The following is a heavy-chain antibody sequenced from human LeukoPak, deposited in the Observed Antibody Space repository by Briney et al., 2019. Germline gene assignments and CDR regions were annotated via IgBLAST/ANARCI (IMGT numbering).Heavy chain of an antibody. Sequence: PGGSLRLSCAAAGFTLSTYEMNWDRQAPGKELEWISYVRDSGTTIYYADSVKGRFTISRDNAKSSLFLQMNSLRAEDTAVYYCARDPGRYYHDGSSYYVHDAFDIWGQWTVVTVSA. D-gene: IGHD3-22*01. CDR2: VRDSGTTI. J-gene: IGHJ3*02. CDR3: ARDPGRYYHDGSSYYVHDAFDI. CDR1: GFTLSTYE. V-gene: IGHV3-48*03.